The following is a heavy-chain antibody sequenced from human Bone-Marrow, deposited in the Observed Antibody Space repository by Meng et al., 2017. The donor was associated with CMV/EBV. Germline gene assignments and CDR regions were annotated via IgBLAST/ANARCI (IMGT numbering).Heavy chain of an antibody. D-gene: IGHD6-6*01. CDR3: ARDGPGGLYSSSPYYYYYGMDV. V-gene: IGHV3-21*01. CDR2: ISSSSSYI. Sequence: GESLKISCAASGFTFSSYSMNWVRQAPGKGLEWVSSISSSSSYIYYADSVKGRFTISRDNAKNSLYLQMNGLRAEDTAVYYCARDGPGGLYSSSPYYYYYGMDVWGQGTTVTVSS. CDR1: GFTFSSYS. J-gene: IGHJ6*02.